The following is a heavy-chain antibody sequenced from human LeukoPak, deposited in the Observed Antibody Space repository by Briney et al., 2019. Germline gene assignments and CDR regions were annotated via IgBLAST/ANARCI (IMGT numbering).Heavy chain of an antibody. J-gene: IGHJ5*02. D-gene: IGHD2-2*01. CDR2: IYTSGST. CDR3: ARGYYCSSTSCFDP. Sequence: SETLSLTCTVSGGSISSYYWSWIRQPAGKGLEWIGRIYTSGSTNYNPSLKSRVTMSVDTSKNQFSLKLSSVTAADTAVYYCARGYYCSSTSCFDPWGQGTLVTVSS. V-gene: IGHV4-4*07. CDR1: GGSISSYY.